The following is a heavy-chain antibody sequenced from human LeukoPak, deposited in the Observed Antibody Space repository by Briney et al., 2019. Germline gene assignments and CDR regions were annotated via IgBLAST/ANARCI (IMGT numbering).Heavy chain of an antibody. D-gene: IGHD3-16*01. CDR3: ARDMTYYYGMDV. J-gene: IGHJ6*02. Sequence: GGSLRLSCAASGFTSSSFGMHWVRQAPGKGLEWVAVIWSDGNNKYYADSVKGRFTISRDNSKNTLYLQMNSLRAEDTAVYYCARDMTYYYGMDVWGQGTTVTVSS. V-gene: IGHV3-33*01. CDR1: GFTSSSFG. CDR2: IWSDGNNK.